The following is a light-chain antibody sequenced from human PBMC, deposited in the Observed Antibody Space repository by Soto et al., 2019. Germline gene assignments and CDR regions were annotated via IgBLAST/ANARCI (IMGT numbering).Light chain of an antibody. CDR3: QKYDRAPFT. J-gene: IGKJ3*01. CDR2: GAS. Sequence: IRMTQSPSSLSASTGDRVTITCRASQGISSYLAWYQQKPGRLPKLLLFGASTLQSGVPARFSGSGSGTLFTLTINGLLPEDVATYYCQKYDRAPFTFGPGTKVDIK. CDR1: QGISSY. V-gene: IGKV1-27*01.